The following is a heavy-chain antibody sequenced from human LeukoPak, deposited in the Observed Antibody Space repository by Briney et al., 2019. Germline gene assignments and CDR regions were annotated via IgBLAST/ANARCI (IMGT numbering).Heavy chain of an antibody. Sequence: SETLSLTCIVSGGFINNFYWSWIRQPPGKGLEWIGYVSNSGNTNYNPSFRSRFTISVDTSKNQFSLKLTSVTAADTAVYYCARARLGELSPWDYWGQGTLVTVSS. CDR3: ARARLGELSPWDY. D-gene: IGHD3-16*02. CDR2: VSNSGNT. CDR1: GGFINNFY. J-gene: IGHJ4*02. V-gene: IGHV4-59*01.